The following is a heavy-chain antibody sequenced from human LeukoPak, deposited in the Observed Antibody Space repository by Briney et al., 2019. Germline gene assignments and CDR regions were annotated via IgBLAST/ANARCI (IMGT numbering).Heavy chain of an antibody. CDR2: FDPEDGVT. CDR1: GYTLTELS. Sequence: ASVKVSCKVSGYTLTELSMHWVRQAPGKGLEWRVGFDPEDGVTIYAQKFQGRVTMTEDTSTDTAYMELSSLRSEDTAVYYCATVPSSGWYGLGWFDPWGQGTLVTVSS. V-gene: IGHV1-24*01. D-gene: IGHD6-19*01. CDR3: ATVPSSGWYGLGWFDP. J-gene: IGHJ5*02.